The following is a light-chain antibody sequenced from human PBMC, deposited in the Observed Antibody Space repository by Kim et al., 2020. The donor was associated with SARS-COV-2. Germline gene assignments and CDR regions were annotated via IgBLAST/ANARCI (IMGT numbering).Light chain of an antibody. J-gene: IGLJ3*02. CDR3: NSRDSSRNHLRV. V-gene: IGLV3-19*01. CDR2: GKN. CDR1: SLRSYY. Sequence: LGQTVRIPCQGDSLRSYYASWYQQKPGQAPVLVIYGKNNRPSGIPDRFSGSSSGNTASLTITGAQAEDEADYYCNSRDSSRNHLRVFGGGTQLTVL.